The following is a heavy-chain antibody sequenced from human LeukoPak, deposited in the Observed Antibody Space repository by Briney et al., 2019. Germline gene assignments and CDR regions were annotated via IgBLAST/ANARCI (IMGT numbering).Heavy chain of an antibody. D-gene: IGHD4-11*01. J-gene: IGHJ3*02. Sequence: GSSVHVSYMASGGTLSNYAIRLVRQAPGHPLEWMGGIIPIFGTANYAQKFQGRVTITTDESTSTAYMELSSLRSEDTAVSYCARAAASEYYSPIWRQGTMVTVSS. CDR2: IIPIFGTA. CDR3: ARAAASEYYSPI. V-gene: IGHV1-69*05. CDR1: GGTLSNYA.